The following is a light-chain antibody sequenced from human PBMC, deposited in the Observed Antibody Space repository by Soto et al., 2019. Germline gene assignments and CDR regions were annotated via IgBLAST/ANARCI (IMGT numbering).Light chain of an antibody. CDR1: SSNIGAGYD. CDR2: GNS. J-gene: IGLJ3*02. CDR3: QYYYSSLSGEIWV. Sequence: QSVLTQPPSVSGAPGQRVTISCTGSSSNIGAGYDVHWYQQLPGTAPKLLIYGNSNRPSGVPDRFSGSKSGTSASLAITGLQAEDEADYYCQYYYSSLSGEIWVFGGGTKLTVL. V-gene: IGLV1-40*01.